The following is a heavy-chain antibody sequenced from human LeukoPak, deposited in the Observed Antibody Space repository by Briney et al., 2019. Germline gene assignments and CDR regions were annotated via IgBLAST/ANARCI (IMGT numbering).Heavy chain of an antibody. CDR1: GGSISSYY. Sequence: ASETLSLTCTVSGGSISSYYWSWIRQPPGKGLEWIGYIYYSGSTNYNPSLKSRVTISVDTSKNQFSLKLSSVTAADTAVYYCAGPYSNYYFDYWGQGTLVTVSS. J-gene: IGHJ4*02. CDR2: IYYSGST. CDR3: AGPYSNYYFDY. V-gene: IGHV4-59*01. D-gene: IGHD4-11*01.